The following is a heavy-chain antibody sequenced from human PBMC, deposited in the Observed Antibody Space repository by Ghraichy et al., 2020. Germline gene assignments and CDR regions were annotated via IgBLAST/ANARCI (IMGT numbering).Heavy chain of an antibody. J-gene: IGHJ4*02. CDR1: GFTFSSYS. CDR2: SSSSSSYI. D-gene: IGHD5-12*01. CDR3: ARDVASSLYDY. V-gene: IGHV3-21*01. Sequence: LSLTCAASGFTFSSYSMNWVRQAPGKGLEWVSSSSSSSSYIYYADSVKGRFTISRDNAKNSLYLQMNSLRAEDTAVYYCARDVASSLYDYWGQGTLVTVSS.